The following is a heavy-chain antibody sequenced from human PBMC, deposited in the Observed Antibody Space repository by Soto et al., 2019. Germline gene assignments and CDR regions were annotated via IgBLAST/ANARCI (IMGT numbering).Heavy chain of an antibody. CDR3: ARGITGFLHPVHFDL. CDR1: GYTLSGHW. D-gene: IGHD2-8*02. Sequence: GESLKFSCQGSGYTLSGHWIDSVRQWSGEGLEWLRIIYPGESDTRYYPSFRGQVTILADKSPNPAYLERSTPKTAATAPDQCARGITGFLHPVHFDLWGQGTMVTVAS. CDR2: IYPGESDT. J-gene: IGHJ4*02. V-gene: IGHV5-51*01.